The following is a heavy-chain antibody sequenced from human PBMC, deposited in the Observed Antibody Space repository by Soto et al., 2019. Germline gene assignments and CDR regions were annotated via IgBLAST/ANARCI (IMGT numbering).Heavy chain of an antibody. CDR1: GGSISSSSYY. Sequence: QLQLQESGPGLVKPSETLSLTCTVSGGSISSSSYYWGWIRQPPGKGLEWIGSIYYSGSTYYNPSLKSRVTISVDTSKNQFSLKLSSVTAADTAVYYCARTIYSNYGQFLFDYWGQGTLVTVSS. V-gene: IGHV4-39*01. D-gene: IGHD4-4*01. J-gene: IGHJ4*02. CDR3: ARTIYSNYGQFLFDY. CDR2: IYYSGST.